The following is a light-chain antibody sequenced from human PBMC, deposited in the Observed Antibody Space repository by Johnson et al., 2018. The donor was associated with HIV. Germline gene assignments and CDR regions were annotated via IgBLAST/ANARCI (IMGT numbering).Light chain of an antibody. J-gene: IGLJ1*01. CDR1: SSNIGNNS. Sequence: QSVLTQPPSVSAAPGQTVTIPCSGNSSNIGNNSVSWCQRLPGTAPKLLIHDTDERPPGIPDRFSGSKSGTSATLGITGLLTVDEADYYCGTWDSSLSAEVFGTGTKVTVL. V-gene: IGLV1-51*01. CDR3: GTWDSSLSAEV. CDR2: DTD.